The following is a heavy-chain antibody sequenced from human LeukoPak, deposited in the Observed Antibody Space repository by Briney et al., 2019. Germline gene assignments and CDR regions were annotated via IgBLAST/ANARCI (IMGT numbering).Heavy chain of an antibody. V-gene: IGHV4-4*07. CDR3: ARGSAAMVDHNCFAP. D-gene: IGHD5-18*01. CDR2: TYKNGDI. J-gene: IGHJ5*02. CDR1: GVSISSSH. Sequence: SETLSLTCTVSGVSISSSHWSWIRQPVRKGLEWIARTYKNGDIKYNPSLKSRVTMSVDTSKNQFFLKMTSVTAADTAVYFCARGSAAMVDHNCFAPWGQGTLVTVSS.